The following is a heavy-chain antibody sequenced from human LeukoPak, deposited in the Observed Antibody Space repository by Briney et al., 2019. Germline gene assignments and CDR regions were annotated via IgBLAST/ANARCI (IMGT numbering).Heavy chain of an antibody. D-gene: IGHD1-1*01. CDR1: GFTFDDYA. Sequence: GRSLRLSCAASGFTFDDYAMHWVRQAPGKGLEWVSGISWNSGSIGYADSVKGRFTISRDNAKNSLYLQMNSLRAEDTALYYCVKARGTGGGVYFDYWGQGTLVTVSS. V-gene: IGHV3-9*01. J-gene: IGHJ4*02. CDR2: ISWNSGSI. CDR3: VKARGTGGGVYFDY.